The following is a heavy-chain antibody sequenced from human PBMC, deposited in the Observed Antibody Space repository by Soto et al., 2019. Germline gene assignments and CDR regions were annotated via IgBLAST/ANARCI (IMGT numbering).Heavy chain of an antibody. CDR1: GRSISSYY. CDR2: IYYSGST. J-gene: IGHJ4*02. CDR3: ASHGSSWYIEY. D-gene: IGHD6-13*01. Sequence: SETLSLTCTVSGRSISSYYWSWIRQPPGKGLEWIGYIYYSGSTNYNPSLKSRVTISVDTSKNQFSLKLNSVAAADTAVYYCASHGSSWYIEYWGQGTLVTVSS. V-gene: IGHV4-59*08.